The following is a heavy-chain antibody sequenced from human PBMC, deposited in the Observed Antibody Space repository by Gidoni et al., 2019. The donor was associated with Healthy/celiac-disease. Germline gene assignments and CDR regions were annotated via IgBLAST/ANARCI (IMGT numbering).Heavy chain of an antibody. D-gene: IGHD3-3*01. J-gene: IGHJ6*03. CDR3: ARCNTIFGVGGLPYMDV. Sequence: QVQLQESGPGLVKPSQTLSLTCTVSGGSISSGYYYWSWIRQPPGKGLEWIGYIYSSGSTYYNPSLKSRVTISVDTSKNQFSLKLSSVTAADTAVYYCARCNTIFGVGGLPYMDVWGKGTTVTVSS. CDR2: IYSSGST. V-gene: IGHV4-30-4*01. CDR1: GGSISSGYYY.